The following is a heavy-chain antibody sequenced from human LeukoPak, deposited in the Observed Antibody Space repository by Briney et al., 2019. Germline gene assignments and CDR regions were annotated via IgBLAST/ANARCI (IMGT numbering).Heavy chain of an antibody. J-gene: IGHJ4*02. CDR1: GFTFSSYG. Sequence: GSLRLSCAASGFTFSSYGITWVRQAPGKGLEWVSGISGSGGSTYYADSVKGRFTISRDNSKNTLYLQMNSLRAEDTAVYYCAKGSRYFDWAQDWGQGTLVTVSS. CDR3: AKGSRYFDWAQD. V-gene: IGHV3-23*01. D-gene: IGHD3-9*01. CDR2: ISGSGGST.